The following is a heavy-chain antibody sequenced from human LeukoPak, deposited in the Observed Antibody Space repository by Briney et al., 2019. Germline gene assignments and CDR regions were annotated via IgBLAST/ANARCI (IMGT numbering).Heavy chain of an antibody. D-gene: IGHD2-2*01. CDR1: GFTFSSYP. Sequence: PGGSLRLSCAASGFTFSSYPINWVRQAPGKGLEWISHIRDDGTTDYADSVKGRFTITRDNARNSLYLQLNSLRDEDTAVYYCARDHDYAFDNWGQGTLVTVSS. V-gene: IGHV3-48*02. J-gene: IGHJ4*02. CDR2: IRDDGTT. CDR3: ARDHDYAFDN.